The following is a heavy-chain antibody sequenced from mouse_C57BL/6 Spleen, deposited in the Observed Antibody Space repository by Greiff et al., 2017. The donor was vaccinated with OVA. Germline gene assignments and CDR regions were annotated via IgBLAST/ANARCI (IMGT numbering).Heavy chain of an antibody. CDR3: AYDYYYYAMDY. V-gene: IGHV1-78*01. J-gene: IGHJ4*01. CDR1: GYTFTDHT. Sequence: QVQLKESDAELVKPGASVKISCKVSGYTFTDHTIHWMKQRPEQGLEWIGYIYPRDGSTKYNEKFKGKATLTADKSSSTAYMQRNSLTSEDAAVYFCAYDYYYYAMDYWGQGTSVTVSS. CDR2: IYPRDGST. D-gene: IGHD2-4*01.